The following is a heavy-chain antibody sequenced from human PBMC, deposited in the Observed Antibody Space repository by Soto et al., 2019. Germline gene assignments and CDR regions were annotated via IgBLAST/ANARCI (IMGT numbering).Heavy chain of an antibody. Sequence: ASVKVSCKASGYTFTSYAMHWVRQAPGQRLEWMGWINAGNGNTEYSQKFQGRVTITRDTSASTAYMELSSLRSEDTAVYYCARDRVAGTWFDPWGQGTLVTVSS. CDR3: ARDRVAGTWFDP. CDR1: GYTFTSYA. V-gene: IGHV1-3*01. J-gene: IGHJ5*02. D-gene: IGHD6-19*01. CDR2: INAGNGNT.